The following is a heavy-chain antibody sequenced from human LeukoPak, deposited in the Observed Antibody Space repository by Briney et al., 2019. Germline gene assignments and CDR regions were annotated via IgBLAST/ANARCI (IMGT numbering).Heavy chain of an antibody. J-gene: IGHJ4*02. V-gene: IGHV3-49*03. CDR3: TRDYGGIQLWSFDY. CDR2: IRSKAYGGTT. Sequence: PGGSLRLSCTASGFTFGDYAMSWFRQAPGKGLEWVGFIRSKAYGGTTEYAASVKGSFTISRDDSKSIAYLQMNSLKTEDTAVYYCTRDYGGIQLWSFDYWGQGTLVTVSS. CDR1: GFTFGDYA. D-gene: IGHD5-18*01.